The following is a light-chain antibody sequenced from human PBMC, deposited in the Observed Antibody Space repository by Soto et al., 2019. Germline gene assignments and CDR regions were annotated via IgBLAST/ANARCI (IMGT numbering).Light chain of an antibody. Sequence: EVVLTQSPAPLSLSPGERATLSCTASQSISTYLTWYQHKPGQAPRLLIYDASRRAPGIPARFSGSGSGTDFTLTISSLEPEDFAVYYCQQRRNWPPLTFGGGTKVEIK. CDR3: QQRRNWPPLT. CDR1: QSISTY. CDR2: DAS. V-gene: IGKV3-11*01. J-gene: IGKJ4*01.